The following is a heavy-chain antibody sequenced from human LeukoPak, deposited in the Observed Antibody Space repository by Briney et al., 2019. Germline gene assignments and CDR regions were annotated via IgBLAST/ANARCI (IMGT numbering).Heavy chain of an antibody. D-gene: IGHD2-15*01. CDR2: ISYDGSNK. CDR1: GFTFSSYG. V-gene: IGHV3-30*18. J-gene: IGHJ4*02. Sequence: GGSLRLSCAASGFTFSSYGMHWVRQAPGKGLEWVAVISYDGSNKYYADSVKGRFTISRDNSKNTLYLQMNSLRAEDTAVYYCAKDSLGYCSGGSCSLDYWGQGTLVTVS. CDR3: AKDSLGYCSGGSCSLDY.